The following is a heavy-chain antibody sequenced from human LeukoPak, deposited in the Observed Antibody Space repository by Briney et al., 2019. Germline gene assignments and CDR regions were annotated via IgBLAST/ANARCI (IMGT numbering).Heavy chain of an antibody. CDR2: ISGIGAST. J-gene: IGHJ4*02. D-gene: IGHD3-22*01. CDR3: TKVYYYDSSGYYYGLAYYFDY. V-gene: IGHV3-23*01. CDR1: GFTFSSYA. Sequence: GGSLRLSCAASGFTFSSYAMTWVRQAPGKGLEWVSSISGIGASTYYADSVKGRFTISRDNSKNTLYLQMNSLRAEDTAVYYCTKVYYYDSSGYYYGLAYYFDYWGQGTLVTVSS.